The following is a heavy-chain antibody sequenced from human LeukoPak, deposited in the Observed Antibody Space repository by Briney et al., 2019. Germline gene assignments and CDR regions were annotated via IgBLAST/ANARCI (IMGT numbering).Heavy chain of an antibody. CDR2: ISSSSSYI. V-gene: IGHV3-21*01. CDR1: GFTFSSYS. J-gene: IGHJ4*02. Sequence: GGSLRLSCAASGFTFSSYSMNWVRQAPGKWLEWVSSISSSSSYIYYADSVKGRFTISRDNAKNSLYLQMNSLRAEDAAVYYCARDYYDYVWGSYRYGPYYFDYWGQGTLVTVSS. CDR3: ARDYYDYVWGSYRYGPYYFDY. D-gene: IGHD3-16*02.